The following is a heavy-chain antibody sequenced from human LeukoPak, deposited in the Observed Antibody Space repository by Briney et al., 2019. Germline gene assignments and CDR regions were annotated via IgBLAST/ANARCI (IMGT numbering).Heavy chain of an antibody. CDR1: GFTFSRYG. D-gene: IGHD3-10*01. Sequence: GGTLRLSCAASGFTFSRYGMSWVRQAPGKGLEWVSAISGSGGRTYYADSVKGRFTISRDNSKNTLYLQMNSLRAEDTAVYYCAKESVWFGESNPFDYWGQGTLVTVSS. CDR2: ISGSGGRT. V-gene: IGHV3-23*01. J-gene: IGHJ4*02. CDR3: AKESVWFGESNPFDY.